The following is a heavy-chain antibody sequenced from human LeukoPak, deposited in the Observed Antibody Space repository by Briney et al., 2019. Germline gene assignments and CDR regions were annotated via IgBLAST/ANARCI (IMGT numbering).Heavy chain of an antibody. D-gene: IGHD3-3*01. CDR2: IYTSGST. Sequence: SQTLSLTCTVSGGSISSGSYYWSWIRQPAGKGLEWIGRIYTSGSTNYNPSLKSRVTISVDTSKNQFSLKLSSVTAADTAVYYCARAYYDFWSGWNWFDPWGQGTLVTVSS. CDR3: ARAYYDFWSGWNWFDP. J-gene: IGHJ5*02. CDR1: GGSISSGSYY. V-gene: IGHV4-61*02.